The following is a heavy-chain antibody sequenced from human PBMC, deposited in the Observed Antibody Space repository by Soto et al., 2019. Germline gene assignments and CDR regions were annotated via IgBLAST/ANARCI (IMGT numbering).Heavy chain of an antibody. J-gene: IGHJ3*02. D-gene: IGHD2-15*01. Sequence: QVQLVEAGGGVVQPGGSLRLSCAASGFNFDIYGMNWLRQAPGKGLEWLAMIWFHGSEKYYGDSVKGRFTISTDNPEKTLYLQMTSLRVEDTGVYYCARGPGSGGHLSAYDIWGQGTMVTVSS. CDR2: IWFHGSEK. CDR1: GFNFDIYG. V-gene: IGHV3-33*03. CDR3: ARGPGSGGHLSAYDI.